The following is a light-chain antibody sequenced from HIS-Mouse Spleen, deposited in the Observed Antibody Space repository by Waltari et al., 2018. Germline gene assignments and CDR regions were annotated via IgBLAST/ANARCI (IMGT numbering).Light chain of an antibody. J-gene: IGLJ2*01. V-gene: IGLV3-27*01. CDR2: KDS. CDR3: YSAADNNRVV. Sequence: SYELTQPSSVSVSPGQTARITCSGDVLAKKYARWFQQKPGQAPVLVIYKDSERPSGIHERFSGSSSGTTVTLTISGAQVEDEADYYCYSAADNNRVVFGGGTKLTVL. CDR1: VLAKKY.